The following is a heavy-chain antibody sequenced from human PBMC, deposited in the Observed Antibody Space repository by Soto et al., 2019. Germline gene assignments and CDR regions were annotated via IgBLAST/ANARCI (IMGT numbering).Heavy chain of an antibody. CDR1: GFTFSDYY. J-gene: IGHJ4*02. CDR2: ISSSGSTI. V-gene: IGHV3-11*01. Sequence: QVQLVESGGRLVKPGGSLRLSCAASGFTFSDYYMSWIRQAQGKGLEWVSDISSSGSTIYYADSMKGRFTISRDNAKNSLYLQMNSLRAEDTAVYYCARGPYNYVWGSDPPHFDYWGQGTLVTVSS. D-gene: IGHD3-16*02. CDR3: ARGPYNYVWGSDPPHFDY.